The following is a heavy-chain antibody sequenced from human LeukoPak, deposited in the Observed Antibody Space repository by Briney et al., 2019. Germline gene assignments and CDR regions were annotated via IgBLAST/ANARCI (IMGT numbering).Heavy chain of an antibody. V-gene: IGHV5-51*01. D-gene: IGHD3-22*01. Sequence: GESLKISCKGSGYSFTSYWIGWVRQMPGKGLEWMGIIYPGDSDTRYSPSFQGQVTISADKSISTAYLQWSSLKASDTAMCYCARRWAGRYYYDSSGTLNAFDIWGQGTMVTVSS. CDR3: ARRWAGRYYYDSSGTLNAFDI. CDR1: GYSFTSYW. CDR2: IYPGDSDT. J-gene: IGHJ3*02.